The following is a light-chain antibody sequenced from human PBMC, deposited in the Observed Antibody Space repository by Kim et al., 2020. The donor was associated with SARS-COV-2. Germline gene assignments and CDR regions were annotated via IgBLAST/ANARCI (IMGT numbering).Light chain of an antibody. V-gene: IGKV3-20*01. J-gene: IGKJ1*01. CDR3: QQYATSGRT. Sequence: ETVLTQSPGTLSLSPGERATLSYRASQSINNNLAWYQQIPGQAPRLLLYGASYRATGIADRFSGSGSGTDFTLTISRLEPEDFAVYYCQQYATSGRTFGQGTKVDIK. CDR2: GAS. CDR1: QSINNN.